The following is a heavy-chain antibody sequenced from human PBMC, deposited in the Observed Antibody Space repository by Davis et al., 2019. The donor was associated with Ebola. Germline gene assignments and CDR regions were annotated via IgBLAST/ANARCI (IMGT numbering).Heavy chain of an antibody. Sequence: GESLKISCAASGFTVSSNYMSWVRQAPGKGLEWVSVIYSGGSTYYADSVKGRFTISRDNSKNTLYLQMNSLRAEDTAVYYCTRLHSSGWDYGYWGQGTLVTVSS. CDR2: IYSGGST. CDR3: TRLHSSGWDYGY. J-gene: IGHJ4*02. CDR1: GFTVSSNY. D-gene: IGHD6-19*01. V-gene: IGHV3-66*04.